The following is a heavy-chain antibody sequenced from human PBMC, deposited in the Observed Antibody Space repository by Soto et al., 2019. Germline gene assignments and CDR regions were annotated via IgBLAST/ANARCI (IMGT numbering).Heavy chain of an antibody. J-gene: IGHJ4*02. Sequence: SVKVSFKASGYTFTNYGISWVRQAPGQGLEWMGWISHWGKTNYAQKLQGRVTMTTDTSASTAFMELRSLRSDDTAMYFCARDLDGSGSYYTDYWGQGTLVTVSS. CDR1: GYTFTNYG. CDR3: ARDLDGSGSYYTDY. CDR2: ISHWGKT. V-gene: IGHV1-18*01. D-gene: IGHD3-10*01.